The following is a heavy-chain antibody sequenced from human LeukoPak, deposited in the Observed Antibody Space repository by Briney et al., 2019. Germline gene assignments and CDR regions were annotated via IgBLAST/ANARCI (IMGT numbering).Heavy chain of an antibody. CDR1: GFTFSSYT. J-gene: IGHJ4*02. CDR2: ISKTSSHI. Sequence: PGGSLRLSCAASGFTFSSYTMNWVRQAPGKGLEWVSSISKTSSHIYYADSVRGRFTISRDNAKNSLYLQMNSLRAEDTAVYYCASGSSWSQNQQTYSGSYAFDYWGQGTLVTVSS. V-gene: IGHV3-21*04. D-gene: IGHD1-26*01. CDR3: ASGSSWSQNQQTYSGSYAFDY.